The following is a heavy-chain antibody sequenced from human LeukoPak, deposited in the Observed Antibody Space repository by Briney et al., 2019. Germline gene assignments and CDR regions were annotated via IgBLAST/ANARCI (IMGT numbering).Heavy chain of an antibody. CDR3: ARDPLKGDLDWFLGGMDV. Sequence: SETLSLTCTVSGGSISSGDYYWSWIRQPPGKGLEWIGYIYYSGSTYYNPSLKSRVTISVDTSKNQFSLKLSSVTAADTAVYYCARDPLKGDLDWFLGGMDVWGQGTTVTVSS. J-gene: IGHJ6*02. V-gene: IGHV4-30-4*01. CDR2: IYYSGST. D-gene: IGHD3-9*01. CDR1: GGSISSGDYY.